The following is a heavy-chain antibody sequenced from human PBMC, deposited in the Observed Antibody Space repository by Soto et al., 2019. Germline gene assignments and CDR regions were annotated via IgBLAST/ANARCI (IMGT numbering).Heavy chain of an antibody. CDR1: GGSISSSSYY. CDR3: ARHHPTEGFDY. Sequence: SETLSLTCTVSGGSISSSSYYWGWIRQPPGKGLEWIGSIYYSGSTYYNPSLKSRVTISVDTSKNQFSLKLSSVTAADTAVYYCARHHPTEGFDYWGQGTLVTVSS. V-gene: IGHV4-39*01. J-gene: IGHJ4*02. CDR2: IYYSGST.